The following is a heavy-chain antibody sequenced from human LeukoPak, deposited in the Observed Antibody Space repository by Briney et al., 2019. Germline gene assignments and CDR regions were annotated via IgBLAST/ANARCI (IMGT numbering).Heavy chain of an antibody. D-gene: IGHD4-17*01. V-gene: IGHV3-23*01. J-gene: IGHJ4*02. CDR3: AKKVRYGEVDY. CDR2: ISGSGGST. Sequence: GGSLRLSCAASGFTFSRYAMSWVRQAPGKGLDWVLTISGSGGSTYYADSVKGRFTISRDNSKSTLYLQMSSLRAEDTAIYYCAKKVRYGEVDYWGQGTLVTVSS. CDR1: GFTFSRYA.